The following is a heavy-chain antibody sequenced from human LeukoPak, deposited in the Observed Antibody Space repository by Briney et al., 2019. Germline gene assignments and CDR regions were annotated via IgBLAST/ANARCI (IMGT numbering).Heavy chain of an antibody. CDR3: ATEISSGYYSH. J-gene: IGHJ4*02. V-gene: IGHV1-24*01. Sequence: ASVKVSCKVSGYVLAELSIHWVRQAPGKGLEWMGGFDPENDEKMYAQKFQGRVTMTEDTSLDTAHMELSSLRSEDTAVYYCATEISSGYYSHWGLGTLVTVSS. CDR2: FDPENDEK. D-gene: IGHD3-22*01. CDR1: GYVLAELS.